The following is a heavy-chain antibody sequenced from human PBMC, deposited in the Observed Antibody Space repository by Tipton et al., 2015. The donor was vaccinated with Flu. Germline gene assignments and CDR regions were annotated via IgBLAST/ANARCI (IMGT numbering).Heavy chain of an antibody. J-gene: IGHJ5*02. Sequence: TLSLTCTVSGYSISSGYYWGWIRQPPGKGLEWIGTMFHSGTTYYNPSLKSRVTISVDTSKNQFSLRLGSVMAADTAVYYCAREGFWSGPELWFDPWGQGTLVTVSS. CDR3: AREGFWSGPELWFDP. V-gene: IGHV4-38-2*02. D-gene: IGHD3-3*01. CDR1: GYSISSGYY. CDR2: MFHSGTT.